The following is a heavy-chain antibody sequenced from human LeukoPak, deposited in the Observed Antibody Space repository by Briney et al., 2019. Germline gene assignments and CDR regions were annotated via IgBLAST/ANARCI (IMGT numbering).Heavy chain of an antibody. J-gene: IGHJ3*02. CDR3: ARGLTHRMYYSEGGDAFDI. Sequence: GASVKVSCKASGYTFTSYAMHWVRQAPGQRLEWMGWINAGNGNTKYAQKFQGRVTMTTDTSTNTAYMELRSLRSDDTAVYYCARGLTHRMYYSEGGDAFDIWGQGTMVTVSS. D-gene: IGHD3-22*01. V-gene: IGHV1-3*01. CDR2: INAGNGNT. CDR1: GYTFTSYA.